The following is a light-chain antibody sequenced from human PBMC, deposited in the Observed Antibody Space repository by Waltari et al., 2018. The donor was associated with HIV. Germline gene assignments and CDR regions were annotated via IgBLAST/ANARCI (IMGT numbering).Light chain of an antibody. J-gene: IGLJ2*01. V-gene: IGLV1-40*01. CDR2: GNS. Sequence: QSVLTQPPSVSGAPGQRVTISCTGSSSNIGAGYDVHWYQQLPGTAPKRLIYGNSNRPSAVPDRFAGSKSGTSASLAITGLQAEDEADYYCQSYDSSLSGSVFGGGTKLTVL. CDR1: SSNIGAGYD. CDR3: QSYDSSLSGSV.